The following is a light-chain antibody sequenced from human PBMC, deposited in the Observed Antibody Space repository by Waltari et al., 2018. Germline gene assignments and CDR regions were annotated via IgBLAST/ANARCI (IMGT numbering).Light chain of an antibody. J-gene: IGLJ1*01. CDR3: NSRDSNGNPFV. Sequence: SSELTQDPAVSVALGQTVRITCQGDSLRNHYATWNRQKPGQAPLLVMYGKNNRPAGIPDRFSGSYSGDTASLTITGAQAEDEADYYCNSRDSNGNPFVFGPATKVTVL. CDR2: GKN. V-gene: IGLV3-19*01. CDR1: SLRNHY.